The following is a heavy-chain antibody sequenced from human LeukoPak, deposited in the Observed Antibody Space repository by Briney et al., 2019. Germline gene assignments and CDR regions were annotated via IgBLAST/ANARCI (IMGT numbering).Heavy chain of an antibody. V-gene: IGHV1-24*01. CDR2: FDPEDGET. CDR1: GYTLTELS. Sequence: GASVKVSCKVSGYTLTELSMHWVRQAPGKGLEWMGGFDPEDGETIYAQKFQGRVTMTEDTSTDTAYMELSSLRSEDTAVYYCATDHDFWGPLGYWGQGTLVTVSS. CDR3: ATDHDFWGPLGY. J-gene: IGHJ4*02. D-gene: IGHD3-3*01.